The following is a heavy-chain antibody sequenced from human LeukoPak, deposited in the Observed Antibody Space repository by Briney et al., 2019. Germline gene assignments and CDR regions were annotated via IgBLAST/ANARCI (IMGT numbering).Heavy chain of an antibody. J-gene: IGHJ4*02. CDR3: ARGQVRFLEWLYDY. V-gene: IGHV4-38-2*01. CDR1: GYSISSGYY. CDR2: IYHSGST. Sequence: SETLSLTCAVSGYSISSGYYWGWIRQPPGKGLEWIGSIYHSGSTYYNPSLKSRVTISVDTSKNQFSLKLSSVTAADTAVYYCARGQVRFLEWLYDYWGQGTLVTVSS. D-gene: IGHD3-3*01.